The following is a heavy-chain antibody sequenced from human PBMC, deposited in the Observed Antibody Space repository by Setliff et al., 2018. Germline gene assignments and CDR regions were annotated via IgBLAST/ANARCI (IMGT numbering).Heavy chain of an antibody. J-gene: IGHJ5*01. Sequence: LRLSCAASGFTFSGKSMHWVRQAPGKGLEWVAFIANDESNKFYADSVKGRFTISRDISKNTLYLQMNSLRPEDTAVYYRVLQGAHSSAWYDLGWFDSWGQGTLVTVSS. CDR1: GFTFSGKS. D-gene: IGHD6-19*01. CDR3: VLQGAHSSAWYDLGWFDS. V-gene: IGHV3-30*01. CDR2: IANDESNK.